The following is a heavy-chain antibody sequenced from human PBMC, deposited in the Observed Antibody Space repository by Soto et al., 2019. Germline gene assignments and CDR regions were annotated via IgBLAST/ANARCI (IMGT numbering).Heavy chain of an antibody. CDR2: ISSSSSYI. J-gene: IGHJ6*02. D-gene: IGHD2-2*01. Sequence: GGSLRLSCAASGFTFSSYSMNWVRQAPGKGLEWVSSISSSSSYIYYADSVKGRFTISRDNAKNALYLQMNSLRAEDTAVYYCATSTSCYGLCYYYGMDVWGQGTTVTVSS. CDR1: GFTFSSYS. V-gene: IGHV3-21*01. CDR3: ATSTSCYGLCYYYGMDV.